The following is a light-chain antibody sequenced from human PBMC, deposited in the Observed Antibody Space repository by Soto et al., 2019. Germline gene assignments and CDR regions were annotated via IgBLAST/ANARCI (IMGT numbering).Light chain of an antibody. Sequence: QSALTQPRSVSGSPGKSVTIYCTGTSSDVGGYKYVSWYQQHPGKAPKLMIYDVSERPSGVPDRFSGSKSGNTASLTISGLQAEDEADYYCSSDAGIYISGFGTGTKVTVL. CDR3: SSDAGIYISG. V-gene: IGLV2-11*01. J-gene: IGLJ1*01. CDR1: SSDVGGYKY. CDR2: DVS.